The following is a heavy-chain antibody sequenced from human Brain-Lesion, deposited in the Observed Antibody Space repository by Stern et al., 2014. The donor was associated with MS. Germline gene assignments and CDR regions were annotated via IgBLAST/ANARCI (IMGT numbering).Heavy chain of an antibody. Sequence: VQLLQSGAEVKKPGASVKVSCKTSGYIFTGYYIHWVRQAPGQGLEWMALLKPNTGGTKYAQKFQGRVTMSRDTSISTAYVELSSLTSDDTAVYYCARDQRGITIFGVVTDYYYLGMDVWGQGTTVTVSS. V-gene: IGHV1-2*02. D-gene: IGHD3-3*01. CDR2: LKPNTGGT. J-gene: IGHJ6*02. CDR3: ARDQRGITIFGVVTDYYYLGMDV. CDR1: GYIFTGYY.